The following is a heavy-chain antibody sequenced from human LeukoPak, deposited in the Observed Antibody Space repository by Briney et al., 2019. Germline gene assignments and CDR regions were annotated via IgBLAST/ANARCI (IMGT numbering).Heavy chain of an antibody. J-gene: IGHJ6*03. Sequence: PSETLSLTCTVSGGSISSSSYYWGWIRQPPGKGLEWIGSIYYSGRTYSNPSLQSRVTISVDTSKNQFSLKLNSVTAADTAVYYCASFYCSGGSCYQYYSYYYMDVWGKGTTVTISS. D-gene: IGHD2-15*01. CDR3: ASFYCSGGSCYQYYSYYYMDV. CDR1: GGSISSSSYY. V-gene: IGHV4-39*01. CDR2: IYYSGRT.